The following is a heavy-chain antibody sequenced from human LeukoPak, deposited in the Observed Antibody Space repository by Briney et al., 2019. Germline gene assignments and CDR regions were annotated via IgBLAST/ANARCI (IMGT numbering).Heavy chain of an antibody. CDR1: GFTFSSYG. V-gene: IGHV3-30*02. CDR3: ARDGSGSEPNAFDI. J-gene: IGHJ3*02. Sequence: GGSLRLSCAASGFTFSSYGMHWVRQAPGKGLEWVAFIRYDGSNKYYADSVKGRFTISRDNAKNSLYLQMNSLRAEDTAVYYCARDGSGSEPNAFDIWGQGTMVTVSS. CDR2: IRYDGSNK. D-gene: IGHD3-10*01.